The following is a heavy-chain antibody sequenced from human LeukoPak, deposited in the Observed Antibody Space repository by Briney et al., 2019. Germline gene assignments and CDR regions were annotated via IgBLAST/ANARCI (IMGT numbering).Heavy chain of an antibody. D-gene: IGHD1-14*01. Sequence: SQTLSLTCAISGDSVSSNSAARNWSRQSPSRGLEWLGRTYYRSKGKKNYAVSVKSRITINQDTSKNQFSLQLNSVTPEGTAVYYCARTGGAADWGQGTLVTVSS. CDR1: GDSVSSNSAA. CDR2: TYYRSKGKK. J-gene: IGHJ4*02. CDR3: ARTGGAAD. V-gene: IGHV6-1*01.